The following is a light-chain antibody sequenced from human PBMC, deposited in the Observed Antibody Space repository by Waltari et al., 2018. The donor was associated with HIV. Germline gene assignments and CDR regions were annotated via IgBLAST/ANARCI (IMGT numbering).Light chain of an antibody. V-gene: IGLV2-14*01. CDR3: SSYTSSATGVL. J-gene: IGLJ2*01. CDR2: EVT. CDR1: SRDIGGYNF. Sequence: SALTQPASVSGSPGQSITIHCTGTSRDIGGYNFVSWYQQLPGRAPRLMIYEVTSRPSGVSNRFSGSRSGNTASLTISGLQAEDEADYYCSSYTSSATGVLFGGGTTLTVL.